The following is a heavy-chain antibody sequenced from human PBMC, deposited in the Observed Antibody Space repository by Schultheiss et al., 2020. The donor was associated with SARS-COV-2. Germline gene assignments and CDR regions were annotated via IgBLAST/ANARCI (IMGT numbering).Heavy chain of an antibody. CDR3: ARDQGVVTANLIPDYYYYYGMDG. J-gene: IGHJ6*02. CDR1: GGTFSSYA. CDR2: IIPIFVTA. V-gene: IGHV1-69*13. D-gene: IGHD2-15*01. Sequence: SVKVSCKVSGGTFSSYAISWVRQAPGQGLEWMGGIIPIFVTANYAQKFQGRVTITADESTSTAYMELSSLRSDDTAVYYCARDQGVVTANLIPDYYYYYGMDGWGQGTTVTVSS.